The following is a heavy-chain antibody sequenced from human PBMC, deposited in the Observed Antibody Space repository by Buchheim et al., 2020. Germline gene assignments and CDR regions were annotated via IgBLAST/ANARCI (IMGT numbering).Heavy chain of an antibody. D-gene: IGHD4-23*01. Sequence: VQLLESGGGLVQPGGSLRLSCAASGFTFSSYAMRWVRQAPGKGLEWVSVISCSGGSTYYADSVKGRFTISRDNSKTTLYLQMNSLRAEDTAAYYCAKDPCGGTIFDCWGQGTL. J-gene: IGHJ4*02. V-gene: IGHV3-23*01. CDR1: GFTFSSYA. CDR2: ISCSGGST. CDR3: AKDPCGGTIFDC.